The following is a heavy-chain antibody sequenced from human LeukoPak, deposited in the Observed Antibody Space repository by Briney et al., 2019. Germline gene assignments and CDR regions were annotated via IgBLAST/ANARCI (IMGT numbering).Heavy chain of an antibody. CDR3: ATYTPDDTMIVVALDY. CDR2: FDPEDGET. CDR1: EYTLTELS. Sequence: ASVKVSCKVSEYTLTELSMHWVRQAPGKGLEWMGGFDPEDGETIYAQKFQGRVTMTEDTSTDTAYMELSSLRSEDTAVYYCATYTPDDTMIVVALDYWGQGTLVTVSS. D-gene: IGHD3-22*01. V-gene: IGHV1-24*01. J-gene: IGHJ4*02.